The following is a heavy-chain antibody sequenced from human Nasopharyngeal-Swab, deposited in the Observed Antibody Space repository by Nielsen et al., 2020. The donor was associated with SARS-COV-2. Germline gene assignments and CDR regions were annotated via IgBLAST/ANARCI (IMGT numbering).Heavy chain of an antibody. CDR2: ISSSGSTI. CDR3: AREFPAGTRANY. Sequence: GESLKISCAASGFTFSDYYMSWIRQAPGKGLEWVSYISSSGSTIYYADSVKGRFTISRDNAKNSLYLQMNSLRAEDTAVHYCAREFPAGTRANYWGQGTLVTVSS. D-gene: IGHD6-13*01. J-gene: IGHJ4*02. CDR1: GFTFSDYY. V-gene: IGHV3-11*01.